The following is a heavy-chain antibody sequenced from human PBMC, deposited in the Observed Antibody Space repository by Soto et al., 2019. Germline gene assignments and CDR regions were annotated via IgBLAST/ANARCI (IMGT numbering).Heavy chain of an antibody. V-gene: IGHV3-23*01. Sequence: GGSLRLSCAASGFTFSSYAVSWVRQAPGKGLEWVSAIRGSGGSTYYADSVKGRFTISRDNSKNQFSLKLSSVTAADTAVYYCARGLDDFWSGYRKRGLDYWGQGTLVTVSS. CDR1: GFTFSSYA. CDR2: IRGSGGST. J-gene: IGHJ4*02. D-gene: IGHD3-3*01. CDR3: ARGLDDFWSGYRKRGLDY.